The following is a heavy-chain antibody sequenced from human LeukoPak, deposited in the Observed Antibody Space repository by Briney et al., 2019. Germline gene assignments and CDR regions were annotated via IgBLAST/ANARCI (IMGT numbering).Heavy chain of an antibody. CDR3: ARGIRGIAVAGSLYFDY. D-gene: IGHD6-19*01. CDR1: GGSISSGSYY. J-gene: IGHJ4*02. V-gene: IGHV4-61*02. Sequence: SETLSLTCTVSGGSISSGSYYWSWIRQPAGKGLEWIGRIYTSGSTNYNPSLKSRVTISVDTSKNQFSLKLSSVTAADTAVYYCARGIRGIAVAGSLYFDYWGQGTLVTVSS. CDR2: IYTSGST.